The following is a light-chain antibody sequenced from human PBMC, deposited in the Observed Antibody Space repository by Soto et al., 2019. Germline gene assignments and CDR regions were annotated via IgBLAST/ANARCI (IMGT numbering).Light chain of an antibody. V-gene: IGLV1-40*01. Sequence: QSVLTQPPSVSGAPGQRVTISFTGSSSNIGAGYDVHWYQQLPGTAPKLLIYGNSNRPSGVPDRFSGSKSGTSASLAITGLQAEDEADYYCQSYDSSLSGWVFGVGTKLTVL. CDR3: QSYDSSLSGWV. J-gene: IGLJ3*02. CDR1: SSNIGAGYD. CDR2: GNS.